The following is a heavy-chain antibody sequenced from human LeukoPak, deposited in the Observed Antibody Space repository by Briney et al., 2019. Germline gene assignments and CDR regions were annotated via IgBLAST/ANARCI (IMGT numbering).Heavy chain of an antibody. CDR1: GFTFSSYG. CDR3: AKGSTNYYYYYMDV. V-gene: IGHV3-30*02. Sequence: PGGSLRLSCAASGFTFSSYGMHWVRQAPGKGLEWVAFIRYDGSNKYYADSVKGRFTISRDNSKNTLYLQMNSLRAEDTAVYYCAKGSTNYYYYYMDVWGKGTTVTVSS. CDR2: IRYDGSNK. J-gene: IGHJ6*03.